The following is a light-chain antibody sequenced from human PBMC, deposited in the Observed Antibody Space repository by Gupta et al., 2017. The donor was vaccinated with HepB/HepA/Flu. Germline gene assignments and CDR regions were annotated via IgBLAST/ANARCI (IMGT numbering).Light chain of an antibody. V-gene: IGLV3-19*01. CDR2: GKN. Sequence: SSELTQDPAVSVALGQTVRITCQGDSLRSYYASWYQQKPGQAPVFVIYGKNNRPSGIPDRFSGSSSGITASLTITGAQAEDEADYYCNSRDSSGNHLVFGAGTKLTVL. CDR1: SLRSYY. CDR3: NSRDSSGNHLV. J-gene: IGLJ2*01.